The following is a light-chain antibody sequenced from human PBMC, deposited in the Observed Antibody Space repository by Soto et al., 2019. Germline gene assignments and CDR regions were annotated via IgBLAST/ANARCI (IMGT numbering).Light chain of an antibody. CDR3: QSYDSSLSGSEV. CDR2: GNS. V-gene: IGLV1-40*01. J-gene: IGLJ1*01. Sequence: QSVLTQPPSVSGAPGQRVTISCTGSSSNIGAGYDVHWYQQLPGTAPKFLIYGNSNRPSGVPDRVSGSKSGTSASLAITGLQAEDEADYYCQSYDSSLSGSEVFGNGTKLTVL. CDR1: SSNIGAGYD.